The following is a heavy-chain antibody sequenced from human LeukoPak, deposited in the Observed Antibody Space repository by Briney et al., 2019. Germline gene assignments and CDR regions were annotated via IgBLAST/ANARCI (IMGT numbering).Heavy chain of an antibody. D-gene: IGHD5-18*01. CDR2: IYPGDSDT. Sequence: GESLKISCKGSGYSFTSYWIGWVRPMPGEGLGWMGIIYPGDSDTRYSPSFQGPVTISADKSISTAYLQWSSLKASDTAMYYCARPLYSYGQYYFDYWGQGTLVTVSS. J-gene: IGHJ4*02. CDR1: GYSFTSYW. V-gene: IGHV5-51*01. CDR3: ARPLYSYGQYYFDY.